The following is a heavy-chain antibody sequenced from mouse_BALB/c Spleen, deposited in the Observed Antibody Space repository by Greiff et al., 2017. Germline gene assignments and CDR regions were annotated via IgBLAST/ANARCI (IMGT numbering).Heavy chain of an antibody. Sequence: VQLQESGPELVRPGVSVKISCKGSSYTFTDYAMHWVKQSHAKSLEWIGVISTYYGNTNYNQKFKGKATMTVDKSSSTAYMELARLTSEDSAVYYCARGAYGNYSYYYAMDYWGQGTSVTVSS. J-gene: IGHJ4*01. CDR2: ISTYYGNT. CDR1: SYTFTDYA. V-gene: IGHV1-67*01. D-gene: IGHD2-1*01. CDR3: ARGAYGNYSYYYAMDY.